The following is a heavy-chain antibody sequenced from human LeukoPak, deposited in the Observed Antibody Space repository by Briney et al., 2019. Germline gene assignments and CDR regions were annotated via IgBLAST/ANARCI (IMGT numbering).Heavy chain of an antibody. Sequence: GGSLRLSCAASGFTFSSYRMSWVRQAPGKGLEWVANIKQDGSEKYYVDSVKGRFTISRDNAKNSLYLQMNSLRAEDTAVYYCARNRGYGSGSYLPPDYWGQGTLVTVSS. CDR3: ARNRGYGSGSYLPPDY. J-gene: IGHJ4*02. V-gene: IGHV3-7*01. D-gene: IGHD1-26*01. CDR2: IKQDGSEK. CDR1: GFTFSSYR.